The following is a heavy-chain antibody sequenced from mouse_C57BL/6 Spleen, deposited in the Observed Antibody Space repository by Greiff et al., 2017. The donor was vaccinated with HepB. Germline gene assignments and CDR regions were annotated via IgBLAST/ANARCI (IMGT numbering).Heavy chain of an antibody. Sequence: QVQLQQSGAELAKPGASVKLSCKASGYTFTSYWMHWVKQRPGQGLEWIGYINPSSGYTKYNQKVKDKATLTADKSSSTAYMQLSSLTYEDSAVYYCASGGYVSSYDWYFDVWGTGTTVTVSS. D-gene: IGHD1-1*01. CDR1: GYTFTSYW. CDR2: INPSSGYT. CDR3: ASGGYVSSYDWYFDV. J-gene: IGHJ1*03. V-gene: IGHV1-7*01.